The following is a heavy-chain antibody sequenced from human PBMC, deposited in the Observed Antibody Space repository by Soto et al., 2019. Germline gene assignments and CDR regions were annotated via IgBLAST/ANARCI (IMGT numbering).Heavy chain of an antibody. D-gene: IGHD3-3*01. Sequence: GGSLRLSCAASGFTFSDHYMDWVRQAPGKGLEWVGRTRNKANSYTTEYAASVKGRFTISRDDSKNLLYLQMNSLKTEDTAVYYCAREGNDFWSGYFYMDVWGKGTTVTVSS. CDR2: TRNKANSYTT. V-gene: IGHV3-72*01. CDR1: GFTFSDHY. J-gene: IGHJ6*03. CDR3: AREGNDFWSGYFYMDV.